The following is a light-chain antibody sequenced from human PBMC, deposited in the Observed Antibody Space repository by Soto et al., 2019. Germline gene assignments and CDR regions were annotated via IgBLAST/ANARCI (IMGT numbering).Light chain of an antibody. CDR1: SSNIGSNT. CDR3: AAWDDSLKGV. J-gene: IGLJ2*01. Sequence: QSVLTQPPSASGTPGQRVTIACSGSSSNIGSNTVNWYQPLPGTAPKLLIYSNNQRPSGVPDRFSGSKSGTSASLAISGLQSEDEADYYCAAWDDSLKGVFGGGTKLTVL. V-gene: IGLV1-44*01. CDR2: SNN.